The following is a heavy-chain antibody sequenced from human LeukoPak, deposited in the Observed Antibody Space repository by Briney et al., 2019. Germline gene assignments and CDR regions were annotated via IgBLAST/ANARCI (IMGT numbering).Heavy chain of an antibody. J-gene: IGHJ5*02. CDR1: GFTFSDYY. V-gene: IGHV3-11*04. D-gene: IGHD3-10*01. CDR3: ARDQDYYGSGFDP. Sequence: GGSLRLSCAASGFTFSDYYMSWIRQTPGKGLEWVSYISSSGSTIYYADSVKGRFTISRDNAKNSLYLQMNSLSAEDTAVYYCARDQDYYGSGFDPWGQGTLVTVSS. CDR2: ISSSGSTI.